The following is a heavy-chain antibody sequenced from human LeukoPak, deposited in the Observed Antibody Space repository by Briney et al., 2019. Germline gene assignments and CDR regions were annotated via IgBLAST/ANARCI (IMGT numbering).Heavy chain of an antibody. CDR3: AKDRTEKWLHDFDC. D-gene: IGHD5-12*01. CDR2: ISYDGSSK. V-gene: IGHV3-30*18. J-gene: IGHJ4*02. CDR1: GFTFSNNA. Sequence: PGGSLRLSCAASGFTFSNNAMHWVRQAPGKGLEWVAVISYDGSSKYYAESVKGRFTISRDNSKSTLYLEMNTLGAEDTAVYYCAKDRTEKWLHDFDCGGQGKLCTVSS.